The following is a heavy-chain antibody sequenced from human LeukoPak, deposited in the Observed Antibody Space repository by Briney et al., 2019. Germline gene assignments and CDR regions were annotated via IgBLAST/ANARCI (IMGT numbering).Heavy chain of an antibody. CDR3: ARGSGYYDFWSGYPTLFDY. V-gene: IGHV4-59*01. J-gene: IGHJ4*02. CDR1: GGSISSYY. CDR2: IYYSGST. Sequence: TSETLSLTCTVSGGSISSYYWSWIRQPPGKGLEWIGYIYYSGSTNYNPSLKSRVTISVDTSKNQFSLKLSSVTAADTAVYYCARGSGYYDFWSGYPTLFDYWGQGTLVTVSS. D-gene: IGHD3-3*01.